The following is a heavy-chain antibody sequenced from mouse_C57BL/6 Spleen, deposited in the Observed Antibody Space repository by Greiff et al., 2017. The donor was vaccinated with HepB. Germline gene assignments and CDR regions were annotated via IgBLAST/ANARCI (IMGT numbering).Heavy chain of an antibody. V-gene: IGHV1-80*01. J-gene: IGHJ4*01. D-gene: IGHD2-1*01. CDR3: ARDYYGNSYAMDY. Sequence: QVQLQQSGAELVKPGASVKISCKASGYAFSSYWMNWVKQRPGKGLEWIGQIYPGDGDTNYNGKFKGKATLTADKSSSTAYMQLSSLTSEDSAVYFCARDYYGNSYAMDYWGQGTSVTVSS. CDR2: IYPGDGDT. CDR1: GYAFSSYW.